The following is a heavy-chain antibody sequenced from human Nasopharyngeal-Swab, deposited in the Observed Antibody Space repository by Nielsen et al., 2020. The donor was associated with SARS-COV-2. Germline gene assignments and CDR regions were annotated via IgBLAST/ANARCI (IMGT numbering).Heavy chain of an antibody. CDR2: IKSKVDGGRT. Sequence: GGSLRLSCVAPGFTFNDVGMHWVRQAPGKGLEWVGRIKSKVDGGRTDYAAPVKDRFIISRDDSKNMLYVQMNSLRTEDTAVYYCSTNKYRSGDDRWGQGTLVTVSS. CDR1: GFTFNDVG. CDR3: STNKYRSGDDR. D-gene: IGHD3-3*01. V-gene: IGHV3-15*01. J-gene: IGHJ5*02.